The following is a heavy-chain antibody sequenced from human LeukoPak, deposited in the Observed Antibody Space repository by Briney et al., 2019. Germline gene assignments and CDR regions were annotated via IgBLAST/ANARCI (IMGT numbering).Heavy chain of an antibody. CDR3: ARVGSGRYFDY. J-gene: IGHJ4*02. CDR1: GGSFSGYF. V-gene: IGHV4-34*01. Sequence: SETLSLTCAVYGGSFSGYFWSWIRQPPGKGLEWIGGINHSGSTNYNPSLKSRVTISVDTSKNQFSLKLSSVTAADTAVYYCARVGSGRYFDYWGQGTLVTVSS. CDR2: INHSGST. D-gene: IGHD2-15*01.